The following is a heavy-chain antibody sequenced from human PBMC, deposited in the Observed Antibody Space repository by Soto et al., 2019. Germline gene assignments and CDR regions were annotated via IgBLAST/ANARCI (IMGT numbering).Heavy chain of an antibody. J-gene: IGHJ4*02. CDR3: AKDQWLVLGSLDY. D-gene: IGHD6-19*01. CDR2: ISNSGGIT. V-gene: IGHV3-23*01. Sequence: EVQLLESGGGLVQPGGSLRLSCAASGFTLRSYAMSWVRQAPGKGLEWVSSISNSGGITYYADSVKGRFTISRDNSKNTLYLQMNSLRAEDTAVYYCAKDQWLVLGSLDYWGQGTLVTVSS. CDR1: GFTLRSYA.